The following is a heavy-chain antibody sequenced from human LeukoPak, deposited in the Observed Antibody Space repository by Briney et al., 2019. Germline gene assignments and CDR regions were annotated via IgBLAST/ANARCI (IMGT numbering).Heavy chain of an antibody. J-gene: IGHJ4*02. CDR3: ATQGGEYGTLEGY. V-gene: IGHV3-11*06. CDR1: GFIFSDYY. CDR2: ISSSGSST. D-gene: IGHD2/OR15-2a*01. Sequence: PGGSMRLSCAASGFIFSDYYMIWIRQAPGKGLEWISYISSSGSSTNYADSVKGRFTISRDNAKNSLYLQMNSLRTEDTAIYYCATQGGEYGTLEGYWGQGTLVTVSS.